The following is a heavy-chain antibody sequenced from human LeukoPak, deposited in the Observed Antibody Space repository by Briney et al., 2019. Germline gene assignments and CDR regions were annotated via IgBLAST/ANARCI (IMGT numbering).Heavy chain of an antibody. D-gene: IGHD4-17*01. V-gene: IGHV5-51*01. CDR2: IYPGDSDT. J-gene: IGHJ4*02. Sequence: GESLKISCKGSGYSFTSYWIGWVRQMPGKGLEWMGIIYPGDSDTRYSPFFQGQVTISADKSISTAYLQWSSLKASDTAMYYCATDYGGNRRKPVGLVWGQGTLVTVSS. CDR1: GYSFTSYW. CDR3: ATDYGGNRRKPVGLV.